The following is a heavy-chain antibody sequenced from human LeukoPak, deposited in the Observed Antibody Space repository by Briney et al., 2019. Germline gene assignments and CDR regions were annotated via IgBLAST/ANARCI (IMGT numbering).Heavy chain of an antibody. V-gene: IGHV3-23*01. Sequence: GGSLRLSCAASGFTFSSYAMTWVRQAPGKGLEWVSAITGGGTATYYADSVKGRFTISRDNSKSTLYPQMNSLRAEDTAVYYCAKGQQWPDYWGQGTLVTVSS. D-gene: IGHD6-19*01. J-gene: IGHJ4*02. CDR3: AKGQQWPDY. CDR1: GFTFSSYA. CDR2: ITGGGTAT.